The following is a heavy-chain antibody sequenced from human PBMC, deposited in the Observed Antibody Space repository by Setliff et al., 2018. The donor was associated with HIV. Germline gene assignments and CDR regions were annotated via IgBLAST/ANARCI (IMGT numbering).Heavy chain of an antibody. V-gene: IGHV1-2*02. Sequence: ASVKVSCKSSGHTFIDYYIHWVRQAPGQGLEWVGWLNPNSGGTHFAQNFQGRVIVTRDTSINTAYVELRSLRLDDTAVYFCARGRTYDSSGYIGNWFDPWGQGTLVTVSS. CDR1: GHTFIDYY. J-gene: IGHJ5*02. CDR2: LNPNSGGT. CDR3: ARGRTYDSSGYIGNWFDP. D-gene: IGHD3-22*01.